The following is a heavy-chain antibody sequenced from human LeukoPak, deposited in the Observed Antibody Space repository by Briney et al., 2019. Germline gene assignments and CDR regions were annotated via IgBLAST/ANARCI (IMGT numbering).Heavy chain of an antibody. Sequence: GGSLRLSCAASGGFAFSSFVMSWVRQAPGKGLEWVSVISTSGDGTYYADSVKGRFTISRDNSKNTLFLQMNSLRAEDTASYYCAKSVAIYFYYGLDVWGQGTTVTVPS. CDR3: AKSVAIYFYYGLDV. CDR1: GGFAFSSFV. CDR2: ISTSGDGT. D-gene: IGHD3-3*01. J-gene: IGHJ6*02. V-gene: IGHV3-23*01.